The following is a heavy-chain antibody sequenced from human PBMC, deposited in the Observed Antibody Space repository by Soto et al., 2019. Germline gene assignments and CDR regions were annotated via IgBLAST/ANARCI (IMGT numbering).Heavy chain of an antibody. D-gene: IGHD6-19*01. CDR2: ISSSSSYI. Sequence: EVQLVESGGGLVKPGGSLRLSCAASGFTFSSYSMNWVRQAPGKGLEWVSSISSSSSYIYYADSVKGRFTISRDNAKNSLYLQMNSQRAEDTAVYYCARDLRGSSGFWGQGTLVTVSS. CDR1: GFTFSSYS. V-gene: IGHV3-21*01. CDR3: ARDLRGSSGF. J-gene: IGHJ4*02.